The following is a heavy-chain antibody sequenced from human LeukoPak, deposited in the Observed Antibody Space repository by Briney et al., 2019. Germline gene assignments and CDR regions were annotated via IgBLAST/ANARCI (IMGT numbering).Heavy chain of an antibody. V-gene: IGHV4-39*07. CDR1: GGSISSSSYY. CDR2: IYYSGST. CDR3: AKDRVAGIAAAGDY. J-gene: IGHJ4*02. D-gene: IGHD6-13*01. Sequence: SETLSLTCTVSGGSISSSSYYWGWIRQPPGKGLEWIGSIYYSGSTYYNPSLKSRVTISVDTSKNQFSLKLSSVTAADTAVYYCAKDRVAGIAAAGDYWGQGTLVTVSS.